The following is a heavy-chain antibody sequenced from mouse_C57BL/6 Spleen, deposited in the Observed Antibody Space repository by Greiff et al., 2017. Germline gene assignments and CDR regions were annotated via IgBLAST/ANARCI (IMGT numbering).Heavy chain of an antibody. Sequence: VQLVESGPELVKPGASVKISCKASGYSFTSYYIHWVKQRPGQGLEWIGWIYPGSGNTKYNEKFKGKATLTADTSSSTAYMQLSSLTSEDSAVYYCARSPGDYWGQGTTLTVSS. V-gene: IGHV1-66*01. CDR1: GYSFTSYY. CDR2: IYPGSGNT. J-gene: IGHJ2*01. CDR3: ARSPGDY.